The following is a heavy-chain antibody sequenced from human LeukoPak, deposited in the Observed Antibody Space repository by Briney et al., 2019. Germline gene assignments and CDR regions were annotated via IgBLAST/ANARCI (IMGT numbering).Heavy chain of an antibody. Sequence: GASVKVSCKASGYTFTGYYMHWVRQAPGQELEWMGWINPNSGGTNYAQKFQGRVTMTRDTSISTAYMELSRLRSDDTAVYYCVREAGDYYYGMDVWGQGTTVTVSS. D-gene: IGHD6-25*01. J-gene: IGHJ6*02. CDR1: GYTFTGYY. CDR2: INPNSGGT. CDR3: VREAGDYYYGMDV. V-gene: IGHV1-2*02.